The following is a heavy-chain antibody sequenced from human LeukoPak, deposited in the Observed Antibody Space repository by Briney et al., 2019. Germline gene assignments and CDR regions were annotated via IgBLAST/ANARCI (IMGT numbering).Heavy chain of an antibody. CDR1: GFTVSNNY. Sequence: PGGSLRLSCAASGFTVSNNYMSWVRQAPGRGLEWVSLIYSGGSTYHADSVRGRFTISRDNSKNTLYLQMNSLRAEDTAVYFCARGAGHDPGYFDYWGQGTLVTVSS. V-gene: IGHV3-66*01. CDR3: ARGAGHDPGYFDY. J-gene: IGHJ4*02. CDR2: IYSGGST.